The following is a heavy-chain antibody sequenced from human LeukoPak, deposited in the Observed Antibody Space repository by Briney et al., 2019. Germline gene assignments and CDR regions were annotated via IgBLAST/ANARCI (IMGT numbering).Heavy chain of an antibody. Sequence: PSETLSLTCTVSGGSISSSSWYWGWIRQPPGKGLEWIGSISYSGSTYYNPSLKSRVIISVDTSKNQFPLKLTSVTAADTAVYYCGRGGGIAVAGTWGQGSLVTVSS. J-gene: IGHJ4*02. D-gene: IGHD6-13*01. V-gene: IGHV4-39*01. CDR1: GGSISSSSWY. CDR2: ISYSGST. CDR3: GRGGGIAVAGT.